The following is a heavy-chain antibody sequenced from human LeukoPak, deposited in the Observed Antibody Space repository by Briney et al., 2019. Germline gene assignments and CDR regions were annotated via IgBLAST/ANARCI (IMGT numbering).Heavy chain of an antibody. D-gene: IGHD4-17*01. CDR2: INSDGSST. CDR3: ARGSWGIDYGKDY. V-gene: IGHV3-74*01. Sequence: PGGSLRLSCAASGFTFSSYAMHWVRQAPGKGLVWVSRINSDGSSTSYADSVKGRFTISRDNAKNTLYLQMNSLRAEDTAVYYCARGSWGIDYGKDYWGQGTLVTVSS. CDR1: GFTFSSYA. J-gene: IGHJ4*02.